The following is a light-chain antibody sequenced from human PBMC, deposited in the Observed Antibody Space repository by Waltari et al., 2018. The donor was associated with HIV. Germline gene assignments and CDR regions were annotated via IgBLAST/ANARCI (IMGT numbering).Light chain of an antibody. Sequence: QSVLTQPPPVSAAPGQKVTISCSGSSSNIGNNYVSWYQQFPGTAPKLLIYDNNKRPSGIPDRFSGSKSGTSATLGITGLQTGDEADYYCGTWDSSLSAGVFGGGTKLTVL. CDR2: DNN. V-gene: IGLV1-51*01. CDR1: SSNIGNNY. J-gene: IGLJ3*02. CDR3: GTWDSSLSAGV.